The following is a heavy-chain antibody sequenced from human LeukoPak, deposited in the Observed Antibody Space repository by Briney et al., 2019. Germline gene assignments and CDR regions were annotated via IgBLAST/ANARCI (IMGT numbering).Heavy chain of an antibody. D-gene: IGHD3-9*01. Sequence: ASVKVSCKASGYTFTSYGISWVRQAPGQGLEWVGWISAYNGNTNYAQKLQGRVTMTTDTSTSTAYMELRSLRSDDTAVYYCARDRYYDILTGYYAPFDYWGQGTLVTVSS. CDR2: ISAYNGNT. CDR1: GYTFTSYG. V-gene: IGHV1-18*01. CDR3: ARDRYYDILTGYYAPFDY. J-gene: IGHJ4*02.